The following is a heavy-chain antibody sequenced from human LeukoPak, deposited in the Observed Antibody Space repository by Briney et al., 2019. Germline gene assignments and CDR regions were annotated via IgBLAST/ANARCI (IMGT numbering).Heavy chain of an antibody. CDR1: GFTFRSFE. V-gene: IGHV3-13*01. D-gene: IGHD1-1*01. J-gene: IGHJ6*03. Sequence: GSLRPSCAAPGFTFRSFELHWVRQPHGQGLEWGSTIGTASDTYYPGSVEGRFTLSRDNAKNSLYLQMNSLTAGDTAVYYCARGPPRGKYYYMDVWGKGTTVTVSS. CDR3: ARGPPRGKYYYMDV. CDR2: IGTASDT.